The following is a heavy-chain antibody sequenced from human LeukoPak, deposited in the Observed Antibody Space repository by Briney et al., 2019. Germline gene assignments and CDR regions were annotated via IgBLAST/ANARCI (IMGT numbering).Heavy chain of an antibody. CDR1: GGSISSSSYY. V-gene: IGHV4-39*01. J-gene: IGHJ4*02. Sequence: ASETLSLTCTVSGGSISSSSYYWGWIRQPPGKGLGWIGSIYYSGSTYYNPSLKSRVTISVDTSKNQFSLKLSSVTAADTAVYYCARHPDWLLFDYWGQGTLVTVSS. CDR3: ARHPDWLLFDY. D-gene: IGHD3-9*01. CDR2: IYYSGST.